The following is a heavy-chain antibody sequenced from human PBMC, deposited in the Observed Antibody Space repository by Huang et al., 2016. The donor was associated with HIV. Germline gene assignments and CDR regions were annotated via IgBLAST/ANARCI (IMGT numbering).Heavy chain of an antibody. V-gene: IGHV1-3*01. J-gene: IGHJ4*02. Sequence: QVQLVQSGAEVKKPGASVKVSCKASGYTFTSYAMHWVRQAPGKRLEWMGWINAGNGNTKYSQKFQGRVTITRDTSASTAYMELSSLRSEDTAVYYCARTNVDTAMAPYYFDYWGQGTLVTVSS. CDR3: ARTNVDTAMAPYYFDY. CDR1: GYTFTSYA. CDR2: INAGNGNT. D-gene: IGHD5-18*01.